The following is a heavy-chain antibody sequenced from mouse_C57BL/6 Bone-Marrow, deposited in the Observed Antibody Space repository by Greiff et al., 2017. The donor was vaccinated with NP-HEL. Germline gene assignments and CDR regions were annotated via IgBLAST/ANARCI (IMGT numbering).Heavy chain of an antibody. CDR2: INPYNGGT. D-gene: IGHD1-1*01. V-gene: IGHV1-19*01. CDR1: GYTFTDYY. J-gene: IGHJ2*01. Sequence: EVKLQQSGPVLVKPGASVKMSCKASGYTFTDYYMNWVKQSHGKSLEWIGVINPYNGGTSYNQKFKGKATLTVDKSSSTAYMELNSLTSEDSAVYYCARDRFTVALDYWGQGTTLTVSS. CDR3: ARDRFTVALDY.